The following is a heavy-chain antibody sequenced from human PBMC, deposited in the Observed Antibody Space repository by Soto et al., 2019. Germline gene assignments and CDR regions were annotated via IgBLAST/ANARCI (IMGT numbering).Heavy chain of an antibody. V-gene: IGHV5-10-1*01. CDR1: GYSFTTFW. Sequence: VESVTICCKVSGYSFTTFWIIWVLQLPGKGLEWMGKIDPSDSYTNYSPSFQGHVTISADKSTSTAYLQWSSLKSSDTAMYYCARHEVASWFDPWGQGTMVTVSS. CDR2: IDPSDSYT. J-gene: IGHJ5*02. CDR3: ARHEVASWFDP.